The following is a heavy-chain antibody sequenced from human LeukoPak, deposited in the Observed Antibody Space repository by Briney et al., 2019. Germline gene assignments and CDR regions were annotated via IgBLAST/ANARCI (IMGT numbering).Heavy chain of an antibody. V-gene: IGHV4-31*03. J-gene: IGHJ4*02. D-gene: IGHD3-22*01. Sequence: SETLSLTCTVSGGSISSGGYYWSWIRQHPGKGLEWIGNIYYSGSTYYNPSLKSRVTISVDTSKNQFSLKLSSVTAADTAVYYCARDRYDSSGFDYWGQGTLVTVSS. CDR2: IYYSGST. CDR3: ARDRYDSSGFDY. CDR1: GGSISSGGYY.